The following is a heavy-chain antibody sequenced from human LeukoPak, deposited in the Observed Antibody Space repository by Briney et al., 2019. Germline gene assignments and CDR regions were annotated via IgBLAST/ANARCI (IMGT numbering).Heavy chain of an antibody. V-gene: IGHV3-30*18. Sequence: GRSLRLSCAASGLTFSSYGMHWVRQAPGKGLEWVAVISYDGSNKYYADSVKGRFTISRDNSKNTLYLQMNSLRAEDTAVYYCTKGDYYDSSGYVYWGQGTLVTLSS. D-gene: IGHD3-22*01. J-gene: IGHJ4*02. CDR3: TKGDYYDSSGYVY. CDR1: GLTFSSYG. CDR2: ISYDGSNK.